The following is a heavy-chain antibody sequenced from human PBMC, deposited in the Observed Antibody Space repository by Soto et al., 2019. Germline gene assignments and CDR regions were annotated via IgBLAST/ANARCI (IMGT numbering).Heavy chain of an antibody. J-gene: IGHJ4*02. V-gene: IGHV3-33*01. CDR1: GFAFSSFG. Sequence: QVQLVESGGGVVQPGTSLRLSCVASGFAFSSFGMHWVRQAPGKGLEWVAIIWYDGSDKYYGDSVKGRFTISRDNSKNTLFLQMNSLRVEDTAVYHCAFGNLSYYFDYWGQGTPVTVSS. CDR2: IWYDGSDK. CDR3: AFGNLSYYFDY. D-gene: IGHD3-16*01.